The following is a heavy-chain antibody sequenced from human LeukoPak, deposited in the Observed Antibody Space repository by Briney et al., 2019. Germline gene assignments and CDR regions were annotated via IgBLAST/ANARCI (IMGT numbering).Heavy chain of an antibody. J-gene: IGHJ4*02. CDR1: GGSISSYY. Sequence: SETLSLTCAVSGGSISSYYWTWIRQPPGKGLEWIGYIYYSGRTNYNPSPRSRVTISVATSKNEFSLKLSSVTAADTAVYYCAGGPIGYCSSASCRFDYWGQGTLVTVSS. V-gene: IGHV4-59*08. D-gene: IGHD2-2*03. CDR3: AGGPIGYCSSASCRFDY. CDR2: IYYSGRT.